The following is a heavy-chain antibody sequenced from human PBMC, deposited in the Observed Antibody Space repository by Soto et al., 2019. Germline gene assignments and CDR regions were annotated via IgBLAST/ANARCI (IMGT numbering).Heavy chain of an antibody. J-gene: IGHJ4*02. CDR1: GFTFSGSS. V-gene: IGHV3-73*01. Sequence: GGSLRLSCAASGFTFSGSSVHWVRQASGKGLEWVGRIRNKANSYAAAYAASVRGRFTISRDDSKNTAFLQMNSLNTEDTAVYYCISHSPEDMIRTWGQGTLVTVSS. D-gene: IGHD2-15*01. CDR3: ISHSPEDMIRT. CDR2: IRNKANSYAA.